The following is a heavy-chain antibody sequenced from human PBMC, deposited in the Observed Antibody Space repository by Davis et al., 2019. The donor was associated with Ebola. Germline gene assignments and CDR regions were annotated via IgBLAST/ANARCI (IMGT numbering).Heavy chain of an antibody. CDR3: ARDKGDGWFDP. J-gene: IGHJ5*02. V-gene: IGHV3-53*01. CDR2: IYSGGST. D-gene: IGHD3-10*01. Sequence: GESLKISCAASGFTFSDYYMSWIRQAPGKGLEWASVIYSGGSTYYADSVKGRFTISRDNSKNTLYLQMNSLRAEDTAVYYCARDKGDGWFDPWGQGTLVTVSS. CDR1: GFTFSDYY.